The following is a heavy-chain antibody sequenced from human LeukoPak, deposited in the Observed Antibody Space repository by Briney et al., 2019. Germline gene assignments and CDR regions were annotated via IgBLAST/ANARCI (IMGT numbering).Heavy chain of an antibody. J-gene: IGHJ3*02. CDR3: ARLLYDSSGRDAFDI. D-gene: IGHD3-22*01. CDR2: IYYSGNT. V-gene: IGHV4-59*08. Sequence: SETLSLTCTVSGGSISSYYWSWIRQPPGKGLEWIGYIYYSGNTNYNPSLNSRVTISIDTSKNQFSLKLSSVTAADTAVYFCARLLYDSSGRDAFDIWGQGTMVTVSS. CDR1: GGSISSYY.